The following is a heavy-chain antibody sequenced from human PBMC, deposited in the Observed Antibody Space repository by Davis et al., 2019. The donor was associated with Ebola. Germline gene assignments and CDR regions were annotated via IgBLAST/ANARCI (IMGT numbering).Heavy chain of an antibody. D-gene: IGHD7-27*01. CDR3: ATDRNWDFDY. Sequence: GGSLRLSCAASGFTFSSYWMHWVRQAPGKGLEWLSYISSSGSSMNYADSVKGRFTISRDNAKNSLYLQMNSLRDEDTAVYYCATDRNWDFDYWGQGTLVTVSS. CDR1: GFTFSSYW. CDR2: ISSSGSSM. J-gene: IGHJ4*02. V-gene: IGHV3-48*02.